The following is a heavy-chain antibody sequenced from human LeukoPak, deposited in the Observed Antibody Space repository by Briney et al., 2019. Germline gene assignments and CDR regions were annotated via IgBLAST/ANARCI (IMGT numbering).Heavy chain of an antibody. Sequence: SETLSLTCTVSGGSISSGSYYWSWIRQPAGKGLEWIGRIYTSGSTNYNPSLKSRVTISVDTSKNQFSLKLSSVTAADTAVYYCARDGIPKNYDFWSGYSQAPYWFDPWGQGTLVTVSS. CDR1: GGSISSGSYY. CDR2: IYTSGST. CDR3: ARDGIPKNYDFWSGYSQAPYWFDP. D-gene: IGHD3-3*01. V-gene: IGHV4-61*02. J-gene: IGHJ5*02.